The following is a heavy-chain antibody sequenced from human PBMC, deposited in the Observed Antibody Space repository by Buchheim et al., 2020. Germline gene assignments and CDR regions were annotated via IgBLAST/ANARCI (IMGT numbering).Heavy chain of an antibody. V-gene: IGHV1-69*06. CDR1: GYTFTSYD. J-gene: IGHJ6*02. D-gene: IGHD2-15*01. CDR3: ARRQRGGGSCRYGMDV. Sequence: QVQLVQSGAEVKKPGASVKVSCKASGYTFTSYDINWVRQATGQGLEWMGGIIPIFGTANYAQKFQGRVTITADKSTSTAYMELSSLRSEDTAVYYCARRQRGGGSCRYGMDVWGQGTT. CDR2: IIPIFGTA.